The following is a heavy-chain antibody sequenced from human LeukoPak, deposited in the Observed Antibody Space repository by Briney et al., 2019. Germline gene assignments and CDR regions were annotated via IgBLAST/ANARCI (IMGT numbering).Heavy chain of an antibody. V-gene: IGHV3-33*06. D-gene: IGHD1-26*01. Sequence: PGRSLRLSCAASGFNFSTYGMHWVRQAPGKGLEWVAVIWFDGSIQYSADSVKGRFTISRDNSKNTLFLQMNSLRAEDTAVYYCAKEGGSFYYYYMDVWGKGTTVTVSS. J-gene: IGHJ6*03. CDR1: GFNFSTYG. CDR2: IWFDGSIQ. CDR3: AKEGGSFYYYYMDV.